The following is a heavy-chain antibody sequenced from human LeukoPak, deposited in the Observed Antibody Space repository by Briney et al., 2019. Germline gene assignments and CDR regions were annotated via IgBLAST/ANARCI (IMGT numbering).Heavy chain of an antibody. V-gene: IGHV3-23*01. CDR3: ARADSGSYYTGLFDY. CDR2: INGSGGSI. J-gene: IGHJ4*02. Sequence: AGASLTLSCAASGFTFSSYAMSWVRQAPGKGLEWLTAINGSGGSIYYADCVKGRFTISRDNSNITLYLLMNGVRAEDTSVYYCARADSGSYYTGLFDYWGQGTLVTVSS. D-gene: IGHD1-26*01. CDR1: GFTFSSYA.